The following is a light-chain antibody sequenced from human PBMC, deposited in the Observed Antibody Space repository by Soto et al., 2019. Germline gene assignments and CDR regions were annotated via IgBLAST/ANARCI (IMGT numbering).Light chain of an antibody. CDR1: SSNIGAGYD. CDR2: GNS. CDR3: QSYDSSLSGSV. J-gene: IGLJ2*01. V-gene: IGLV1-40*01. Sequence: QAVVTQPPSVSGAPVQRVTISCTGSSSNIGAGYDVHWYQQLPGTAPKLLIYGNSNRPSGVPDRFSGSKSGTSASLAITGLQAEDEADYYCQSYDSSLSGSVFGGGTKLTVL.